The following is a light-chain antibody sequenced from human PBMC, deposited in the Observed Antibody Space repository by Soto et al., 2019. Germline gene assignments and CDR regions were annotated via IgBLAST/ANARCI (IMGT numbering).Light chain of an antibody. CDR3: HHFGSLPET. Sequence: DIVMTQSPGTLSLSPGERVTLSCRASQSVASSYLAWYQQKPGRAPRLLFYSASSRATGIPDRFSGSGSGTDFTLTISRLEPEDFAVYYCHHFGSLPETFGQGTNVE. CDR1: QSVASSY. J-gene: IGKJ1*01. CDR2: SAS. V-gene: IGKV3-20*01.